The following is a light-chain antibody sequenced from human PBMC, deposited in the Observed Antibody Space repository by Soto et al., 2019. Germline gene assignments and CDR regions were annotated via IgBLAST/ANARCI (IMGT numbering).Light chain of an antibody. V-gene: IGLV1-40*01. CDR1: SSDIGSYTF. J-gene: IGLJ3*02. Sequence: QSALTQPPSVSGAPGQRVTISCTGTSSDIGSYTFVHWYQQLPGTAPKLLIYGDTNRPSGVPDRFSASKSGTSASLVITGLQAEDEADYFCQSFDNGVGHWVFGGGTKVTVL. CDR3: QSFDNGVGHWV. CDR2: GDT.